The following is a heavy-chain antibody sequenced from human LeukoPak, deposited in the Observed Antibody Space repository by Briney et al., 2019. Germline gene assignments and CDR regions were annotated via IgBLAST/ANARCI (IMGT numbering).Heavy chain of an antibody. CDR3: ARDSSTRGYFDY. D-gene: IGHD6-13*01. V-gene: IGHV3-33*01. CDR2: IWYDGSNK. CDR1: GFTFSSYG. J-gene: IGHJ4*02. Sequence: TGGSLRLSCAASGFTFSSYGMHWVRQAPGKGLEWVAAIWYDGSNKYYADSVKGRFTISRDNSKNTLYLQMNSLRAEDTAVYYCARDSSTRGYFDYWGQGTLVTVSS.